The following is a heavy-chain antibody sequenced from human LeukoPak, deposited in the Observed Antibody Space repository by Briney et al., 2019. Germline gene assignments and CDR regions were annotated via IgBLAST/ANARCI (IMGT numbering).Heavy chain of an antibody. V-gene: IGHV3-30*18. CDR3: AKVGGLLWFGEFHFDY. CDR2: ISYDGSNK. CDR1: GFTFSSYG. Sequence: GRSLRLSCAASGFTFSSYGMHWVRQAPGKGLEWVAVISYDGSNKYYADSVKGRFTISGDNSKNTLYLQMSSLRAEDTAVYYCAKVGGLLWFGEFHFDYWGQGTLVTVSS. J-gene: IGHJ4*02. D-gene: IGHD3-10*01.